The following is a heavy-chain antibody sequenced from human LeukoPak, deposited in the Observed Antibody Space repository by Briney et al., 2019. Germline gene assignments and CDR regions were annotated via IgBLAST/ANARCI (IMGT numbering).Heavy chain of an antibody. CDR3: ASGSYLYYYYYMDV. CDR1: GFTFSSYG. J-gene: IGHJ6*03. D-gene: IGHD1-26*01. V-gene: IGHV3-30*02. CDR2: IRYDGSNK. Sequence: GGSLRLSCAASGFTFSSYGMHWVRQAPGKGLEWVAFIRYDGSNKYYADSVKGRFTTSRDNSKNTLYLQMNSLRAEDTAVYYCASGSYLYYYYYMDVWGKGTTVTVSS.